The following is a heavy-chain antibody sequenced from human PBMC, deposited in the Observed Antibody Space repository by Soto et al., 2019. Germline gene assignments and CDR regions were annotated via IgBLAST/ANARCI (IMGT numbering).Heavy chain of an antibody. CDR1: GYTFTSYD. J-gene: IGHJ4*02. CDR3: AGRETYYDILTGYSPQSIDY. Sequence: QVQLVQSGAEVKKPGASVKVSCKASGYTFTSYDINWVRQATGQGLEWMGWMNPNSGNTGYAQKVQGRVTMTRNTSISTAYMDLSSLRSEDAAVYYCAGRETYYDILTGYSPQSIDYLGQGTLFTVSS. V-gene: IGHV1-8*01. D-gene: IGHD3-9*01. CDR2: MNPNSGNT.